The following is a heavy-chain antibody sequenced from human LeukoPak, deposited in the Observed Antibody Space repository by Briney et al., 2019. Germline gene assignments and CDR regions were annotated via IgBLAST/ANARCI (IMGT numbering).Heavy chain of an antibody. CDR2: MNPNSGNT. Sequence: EASVKVSCKASGYTFTGYYMHWVRQAPGQGLEWMGWMNPNSGNTAYAQKFQGRVTITRNTSISTAYMELSSLRSEDTAVYYCAREDYYDSGSNDYWGQGTLVTVSS. CDR1: GYTFTGYY. V-gene: IGHV1-8*03. J-gene: IGHJ4*02. CDR3: AREDYYDSGSNDY. D-gene: IGHD3-22*01.